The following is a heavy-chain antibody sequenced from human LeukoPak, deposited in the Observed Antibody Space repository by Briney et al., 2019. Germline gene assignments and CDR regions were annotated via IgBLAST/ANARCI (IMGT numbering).Heavy chain of an antibody. Sequence: GASVRVSCKASGYTFTSYYMHWVRQAPGQGLEWMGIINPSGGSTSYAQKFQGRVTMTRDTSTSTGYMELSSLRSEDTAVYYCARDPLLRRDAFDIWGQGTMVTVLS. CDR3: ARDPLLRRDAFDI. J-gene: IGHJ3*02. CDR1: GYTFTSYY. CDR2: INPSGGST. D-gene: IGHD1-26*01. V-gene: IGHV1-46*01.